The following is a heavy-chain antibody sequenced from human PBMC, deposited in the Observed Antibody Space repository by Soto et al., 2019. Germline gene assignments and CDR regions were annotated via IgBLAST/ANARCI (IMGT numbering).Heavy chain of an antibody. CDR3: ATDVIGATTPDY. V-gene: IGHV3-15*07. Sequence: EVQLVESGGGLVKPGGSLRLSCAASGFTFTNAWMNWVRQAPGKGLEWVGRIRSQSDGGTTDYAAPVKCRFTISRDDSEYTLFLQMNTLITEDTAVYYCATDVIGATTPDYWGQGTLVTVSS. D-gene: IGHD5-12*01. CDR2: IRSQSDGGTT. J-gene: IGHJ4*02. CDR1: GFTFTNAW.